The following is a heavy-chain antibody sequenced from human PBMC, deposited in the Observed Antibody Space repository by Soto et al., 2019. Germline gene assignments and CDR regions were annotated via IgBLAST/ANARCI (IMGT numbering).Heavy chain of an antibody. Sequence: QLQLRESGPRLVNPSETLSLTCSVSDGSISSSSYSWGWIRQPPGKGMEWIGIIYYFGTTYYNPSLKSRVTISVDKSKNQVSLEVSSVTAADTAVYYCASCWAYYSSSECAFDIWGQGTMVTVSS. CDR2: IYYFGTT. J-gene: IGHJ3*02. V-gene: IGHV4-39*01. CDR3: ASCWAYYSSSECAFDI. D-gene: IGHD6-6*01. CDR1: DGSISSSSYS.